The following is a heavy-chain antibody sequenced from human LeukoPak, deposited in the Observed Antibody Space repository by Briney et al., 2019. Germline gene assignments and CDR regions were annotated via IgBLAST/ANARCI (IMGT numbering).Heavy chain of an antibody. CDR1: GFAFSGYS. CDR2: ISDSGIHI. Sequence: GGSLRLSCAASGFAFSGYSMNWVRQAPGKGLEWVSSISDSGIHIYYADSVRGRFTISRDNAENSLYLQMNSLRAEDTAVYYCARDPRVVVPAYSYYYYMDVWGKGTTVTVSS. D-gene: IGHD2-2*01. V-gene: IGHV3-21*01. CDR3: ARDPRVVVPAYSYYYYMDV. J-gene: IGHJ6*03.